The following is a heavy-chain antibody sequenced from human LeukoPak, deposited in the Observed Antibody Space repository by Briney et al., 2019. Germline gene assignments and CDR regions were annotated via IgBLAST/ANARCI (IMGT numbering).Heavy chain of an antibody. CDR3: ARPTMVRGVTQNYFDY. J-gene: IGHJ4*02. CDR1: GFTFSTYA. Sequence: GGSLRLSCAASGFTFSTYAMNWVRQAPGKGLEWVAVISDDGRHNYYADSVKGRFTISRDNSKSTLYLQMNSLRAEDTAVYYCARPTMVRGVTQNYFDYWGQGTLVTVSS. D-gene: IGHD3-10*01. V-gene: IGHV3-30*04. CDR2: ISDDGRHN.